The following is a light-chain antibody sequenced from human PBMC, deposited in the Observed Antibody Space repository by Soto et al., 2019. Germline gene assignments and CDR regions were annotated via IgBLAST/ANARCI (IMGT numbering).Light chain of an antibody. CDR2: EVV. Sequence: QSALTQPPSASGSPGQSVTISCTGTKSDIGVYDFVSWYQHHPGKAPRLIIYEVVQRPSGVPDRFSGSKSGNTASLTVSGRQAADEADYFCKSYAGSNTYVFGSGPKVTVL. CDR3: KSYAGSNTYV. J-gene: IGLJ1*01. V-gene: IGLV2-8*01. CDR1: KSDIGVYDF.